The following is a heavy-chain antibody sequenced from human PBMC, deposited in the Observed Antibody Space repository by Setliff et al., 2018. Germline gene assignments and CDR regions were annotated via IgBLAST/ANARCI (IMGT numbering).Heavy chain of an antibody. CDR3: AKDWWGPPESFDV. V-gene: IGHV3-21*04. D-gene: IGHD2-15*01. Sequence: GGSLRLSCAASGFTFSSYSMNWVRQAPGKGLEWVSSISSSSSYIYYADSVKGRFTISRDNAKNSLYLQMSSLRADDTAVYYCAKDWWGPPESFDVWGQGTMVTV. J-gene: IGHJ3*01. CDR1: GFTFSSYS. CDR2: ISSSSSYI.